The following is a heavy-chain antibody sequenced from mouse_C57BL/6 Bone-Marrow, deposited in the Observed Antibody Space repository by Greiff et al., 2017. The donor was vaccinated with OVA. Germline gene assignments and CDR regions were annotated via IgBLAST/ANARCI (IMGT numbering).Heavy chain of an antibody. CDR3: TRLKIYYNGNYYFDY. CDR1: GYTFTSYW. D-gene: IGHD1-1*01. V-gene: IGHV1-7*01. CDR2: INPSSGYT. J-gene: IGHJ2*01. Sequence: QVQLQQSGAELAKPGASVKLSCKASGYTFTSYWMHWVKQRPGQGLEWIGYINPSSGYTKYNQKFKDKATLTADKSSSTAYMQLSSLTYEDTAVYYYTRLKIYYNGNYYFDYWGQGTTLTVSA.